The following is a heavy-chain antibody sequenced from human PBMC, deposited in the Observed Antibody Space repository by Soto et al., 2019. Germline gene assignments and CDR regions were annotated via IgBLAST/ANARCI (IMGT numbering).Heavy chain of an antibody. Sequence: GGSLRLSCAASGFTFSSYAMSWVRQAPGKGLEWVSAIRGSGGSTYYADSVKGRFTISRDNSKNTLYLQMNSLRAEDTAVYSCAKDHSLGVVVPAAMAHDYWGQGTLVTVSS. J-gene: IGHJ4*02. V-gene: IGHV3-23*01. CDR1: GFTFSSYA. CDR3: AKDHSLGVVVPAAMAHDY. D-gene: IGHD2-2*01. CDR2: IRGSGGST.